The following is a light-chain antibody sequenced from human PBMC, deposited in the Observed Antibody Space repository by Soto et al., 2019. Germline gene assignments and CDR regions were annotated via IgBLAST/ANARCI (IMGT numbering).Light chain of an antibody. CDR1: SSDVGGYNY. CDR3: SSYTTSSTLPGV. V-gene: IGLV2-14*01. Sequence: QSALTQPASVSASPGQSITISCTGTSSDVGGYNYVYWYQQHPGKAPKLMIYEVSNRPSGVSNRFSGSKSGNTASLTISGLQAEDEADYYCSSYTTSSTLPGVFGGGTKLTVL. J-gene: IGLJ2*01. CDR2: EVS.